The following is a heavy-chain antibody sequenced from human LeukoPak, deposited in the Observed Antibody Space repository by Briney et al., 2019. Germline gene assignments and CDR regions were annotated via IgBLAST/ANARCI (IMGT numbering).Heavy chain of an antibody. Sequence: SETLSLTCTVSGGSISSYYWSWIRQPPGKGLEWIGYIYYSGSTNYNPSLKSRVTISVDTSKNQFSLKLSSVTAADTAVYYCARGYCSSTSCYAGIGDWFDPWGQGTLVTVSS. CDR3: ARGYCSSTSCYAGIGDWFDP. V-gene: IGHV4-59*01. CDR2: IYYSGST. D-gene: IGHD2-2*01. J-gene: IGHJ5*02. CDR1: GGSISSYY.